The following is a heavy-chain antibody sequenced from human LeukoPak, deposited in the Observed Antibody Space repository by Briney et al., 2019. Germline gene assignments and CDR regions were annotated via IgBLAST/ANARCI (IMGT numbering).Heavy chain of an antibody. Sequence: SETLSLTCTVSGAAINTYSWTWIRQPPGQGPEWIGYISYSGTTNYDPSLQSRVTISTDTSKNQFSLRLASVTAADTAVYFCARAAFTLRKGSTYGDYSYYMDVWGKGTTVTISS. CDR1: GAAINTYS. D-gene: IGHD2-8*01. CDR3: ARAAFTLRKGSTYGDYSYYMDV. CDR2: ISYSGTT. V-gene: IGHV4-59*01. J-gene: IGHJ6*03.